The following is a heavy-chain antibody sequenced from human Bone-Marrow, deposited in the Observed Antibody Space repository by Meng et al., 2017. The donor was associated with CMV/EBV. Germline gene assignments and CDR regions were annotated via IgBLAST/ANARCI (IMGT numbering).Heavy chain of an antibody. CDR2: INSDGSST. CDR3: ARVRDYGMDV. J-gene: IGHJ6*02. Sequence: GESLKIPCAASGFTFSSYWMHWVRQAPGKGLVWVSRINSDGSSTSYADSVKGRFTISRDNAKNTLYLQMNSLRAEDTAVYYCARVRDYGMDVWGQGTTVTVSS. CDR1: GFTFSSYW. V-gene: IGHV3-74*01.